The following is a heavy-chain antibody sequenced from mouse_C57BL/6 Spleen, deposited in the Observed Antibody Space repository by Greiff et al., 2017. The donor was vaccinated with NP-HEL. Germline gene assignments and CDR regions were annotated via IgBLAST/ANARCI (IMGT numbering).Heavy chain of an antibody. CDR1: GYTFTDYY. CDR3: ARESFGKGDY. CDR2: INPNNGGT. J-gene: IGHJ2*01. Sequence: VQLQQSGPELVKPGASVKISCKASGYTFTDYYMNWVKQSHGKSLEWIGDINPNNGGTSYNQKFKGKATLTVDKSSSTAYMELRSLTSEDSAVYYCARESFGKGDYWGQGTTLTVSS. V-gene: IGHV1-26*01. D-gene: IGHD2-1*01.